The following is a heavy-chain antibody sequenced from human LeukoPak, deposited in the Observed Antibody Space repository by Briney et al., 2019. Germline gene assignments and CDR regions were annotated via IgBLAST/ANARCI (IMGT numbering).Heavy chain of an antibody. CDR2: ISAYNGNT. CDR1: GYTFTSYG. D-gene: IGHD5-12*01. J-gene: IGHJ3*02. Sequence: ASVKVSCKASGYTFTSYGIIWVRQAPGQGREGMGWISAYNGNTNYAQKRQGRVTMTTDTSTSTAYMELRSLRSADTAVYYCPRRVVATDYRDHDAFDIWGQGTMVTVSS. CDR3: PRRVVATDYRDHDAFDI. V-gene: IGHV1-18*01.